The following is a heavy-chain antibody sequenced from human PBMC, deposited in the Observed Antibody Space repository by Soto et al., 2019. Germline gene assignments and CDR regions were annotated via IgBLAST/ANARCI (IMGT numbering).Heavy chain of an antibody. Sequence: GGSLRLSCAASGFTFSSYAMHWVRQAPGKGLEWVAVISYDGSNKYYADSVKGRFTISRDNSKNTLYLQMNSLRAEDTAVYYCARMSGSYPYYYYDGMDVWGQGTTVTVSS. D-gene: IGHD1-26*01. CDR2: ISYDGSNK. CDR1: GFTFSSYA. J-gene: IGHJ6*02. CDR3: ARMSGSYPYYYYDGMDV. V-gene: IGHV3-30-3*01.